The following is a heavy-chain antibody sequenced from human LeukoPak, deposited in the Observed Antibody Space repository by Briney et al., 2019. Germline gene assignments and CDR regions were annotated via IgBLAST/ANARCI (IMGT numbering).Heavy chain of an antibody. D-gene: IGHD2-2*01. J-gene: IGHJ4*02. CDR2: IRYDGSNK. V-gene: IGHV3-30*02. CDR1: GFTVSSNY. Sequence: PGGSLRLSCAASGFTVSSNYMSWVRQAPGKGLEWVAFIRYDGSNKYYADSVKGRFTISRDNSKNTLYLQMNSLRAEDTAVYYCAKAGPRLGYCSSTSCYYSDYWGQGTLVTVSS. CDR3: AKAGPRLGYCSSTSCYYSDY.